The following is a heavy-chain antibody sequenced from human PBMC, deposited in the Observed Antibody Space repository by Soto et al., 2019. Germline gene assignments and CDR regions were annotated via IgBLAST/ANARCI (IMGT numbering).Heavy chain of an antibody. V-gene: IGHV3-48*03. CDR2: ISSGGSSI. Sequence: EVQLVESGGGLVQPGGSLRLSCAASGFTFSTYEMNWVRQAPGEGLEWVSYISSGGSSISYADSVQGRFTVSRDNGKHLVYLPMNGLRAEGTAVDYCVRDAEPCFDNNCYHFDSWGQGTLVSVSS. D-gene: IGHD1-20*01. CDR3: VRDAEPCFDNNCYHFDS. J-gene: IGHJ4*02. CDR1: GFTFSTYE.